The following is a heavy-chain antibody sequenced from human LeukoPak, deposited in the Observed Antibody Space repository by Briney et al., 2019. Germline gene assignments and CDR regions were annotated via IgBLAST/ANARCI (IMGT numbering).Heavy chain of an antibody. CDR1: GYTFTGYY. CDR2: INPNSGGT. V-gene: IGHV1-2*06. D-gene: IGHD2-15*01. J-gene: IGHJ4*02. CDR3: AREYCSGGSCHFDY. Sequence: ASVTVSCKASGYTFTGYYMHWVRQAPGQGLEWRGRINPNSGGTNYAQKFQGRGTMTRDTSISTAYMELSRLKSDDTAMYYCAREYCSGGSCHFDYWGQGTLVTVSS.